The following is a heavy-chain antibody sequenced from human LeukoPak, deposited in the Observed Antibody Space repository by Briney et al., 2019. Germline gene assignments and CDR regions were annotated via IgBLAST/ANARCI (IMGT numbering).Heavy chain of an antibody. V-gene: IGHV3-66*02. CDR2: IYSGGSK. Sequence: GGSLRLSCAAPGFTVSSNYMTWVRQAPGKGVEWVSIIYSGGSKYYAESVKGRFTISRDNSKNTLYLQMKNLRAEDTAVYYCSSRGASSSWNYFDYWGQGTLVTVSS. CDR3: SSRGASSSWNYFDY. D-gene: IGHD6-13*01. J-gene: IGHJ4*02. CDR1: GFTVSSNY.